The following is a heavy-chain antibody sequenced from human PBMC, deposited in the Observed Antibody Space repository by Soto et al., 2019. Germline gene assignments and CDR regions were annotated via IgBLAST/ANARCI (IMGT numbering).Heavy chain of an antibody. CDR1: GDSISDFY. J-gene: IGHJ4*02. CDR2: IYDGGSA. CDR3: ARDKGSVYDTTGWVFDY. Sequence: SETLSLTCTVSGDSISDFYWSWIRQSPGKGLEWIGYIYDGGSANYNPSLKSRVTISVDTSKNQFSLKLRSVTAADTAVYYCARDKGSVYDTTGWVFDYWGQGALVTVSS. V-gene: IGHV4-59*01. D-gene: IGHD3-22*01.